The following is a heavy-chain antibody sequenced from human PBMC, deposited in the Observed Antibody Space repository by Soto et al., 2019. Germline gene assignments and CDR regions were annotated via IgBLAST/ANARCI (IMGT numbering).Heavy chain of an antibody. CDR1: GGSISSGGYY. V-gene: IGHV4-31*03. D-gene: IGHD1-26*01. J-gene: IGHJ4*02. CDR2: IYYSGST. CDR3: ARVDTSMGATCVSY. Sequence: QVQLQESGPGLVKPSQTLSFTCTVSGGSISSGGYYWSWIRQHPGKGLEWIGYIYYSGSTYYNPSLKSRVTISVDTSKNQFSLKLSSVTAADTAVYYCARVDTSMGATCVSYWGQGTLVTVSS.